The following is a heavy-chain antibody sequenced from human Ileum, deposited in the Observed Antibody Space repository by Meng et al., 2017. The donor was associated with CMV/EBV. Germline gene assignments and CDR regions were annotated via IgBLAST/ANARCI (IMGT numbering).Heavy chain of an antibody. V-gene: IGHV4-39*01. CDR2: IYYSGST. CDR3: ARGVYNWNDEHYFDY. J-gene: IGHJ4*02. D-gene: IGHD1-20*01. CDR1: GSISTSSSC. Sequence: GSISTSSSCWGWIRKPPGKGLEWIGSIYYSGSTYYNPSLKSRATISVDTSKNQVSLKLSSVTAADTAVFYCARGVYNWNDEHYFDYWGQGTLVTVSS.